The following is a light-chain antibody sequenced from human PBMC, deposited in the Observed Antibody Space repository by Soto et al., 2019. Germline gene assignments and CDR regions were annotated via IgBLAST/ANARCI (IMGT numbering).Light chain of an antibody. J-gene: IGLJ1*01. V-gene: IGLV1-44*01. CDR1: SSNIGSYT. CDR2: SNS. CDR3: AAWDDSLNGYV. Sequence: QSALIQPPSASGTPGQRVTVSCSGGSSNIGSYTVNWYQQLPGAAPKLLIYSNSQRPSGVPDRFSASKSGTSASLAISGLQSEDEAEYYCAAWDDSLNGYVFRPGTKLTVL.